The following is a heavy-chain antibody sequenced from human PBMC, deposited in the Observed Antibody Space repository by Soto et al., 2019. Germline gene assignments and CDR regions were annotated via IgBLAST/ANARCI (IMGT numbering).Heavy chain of an antibody. CDR1: GGTFSSYA. CDR2: IIPIFGTA. J-gene: IGHJ5*02. D-gene: IGHD1-20*01. CDR3: ASGSEGYNWKMNWFDP. V-gene: IGHV1-69*05. Sequence: QVQLVQSGAEVKKPGSSVKVSCKASGGTFSSYAISWVRQAPGQGLEWMGGIIPIFGTANYAQKFQGRVTITXXEXTXXAYMELSSLRSEDTAVYYCASGSEGYNWKMNWFDPWGQGTLVTVSS.